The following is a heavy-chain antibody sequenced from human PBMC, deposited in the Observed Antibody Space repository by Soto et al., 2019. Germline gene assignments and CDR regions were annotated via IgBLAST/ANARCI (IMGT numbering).Heavy chain of an antibody. CDR2: ISYDGINK. CDR1: GFTFSSYA. D-gene: IGHD5-18*01. Sequence: QVQLVESGGGVVQPGRSLRLSCAASGFTFSSYAMHWVRQAPVKGLEWVAVISYDGINKYYADSVKARFTIARDNSKHSRYLQKNSLRAEDTAVYYCARDLVGYSYGPFDYWGRGTLVTVA. CDR3: ARDLVGYSYGPFDY. J-gene: IGHJ4*02. V-gene: IGHV3-30-3*01.